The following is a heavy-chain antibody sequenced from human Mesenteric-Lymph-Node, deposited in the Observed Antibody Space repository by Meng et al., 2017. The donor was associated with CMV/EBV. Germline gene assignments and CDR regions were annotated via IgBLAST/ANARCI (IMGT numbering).Heavy chain of an antibody. CDR3: ASLGKAGFDY. Sequence: VSCQASGGSVTSYSICWVRQAPGQGLEWMGGIIPIFGTANYAQNFQGRVTITADESTSTAYMELSSLRSEDTAVYYCASLGKAGFDYWGQGTLVTVSS. D-gene: IGHD3-10*01. J-gene: IGHJ4*02. CDR2: IIPIFGTA. CDR1: GGSVTSYS. V-gene: IGHV1-69*01.